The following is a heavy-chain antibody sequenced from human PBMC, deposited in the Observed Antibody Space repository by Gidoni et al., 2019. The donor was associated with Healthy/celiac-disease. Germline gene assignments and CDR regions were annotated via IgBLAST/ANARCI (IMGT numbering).Heavy chain of an antibody. CDR3: ARHIVVVTASYYYYYYGMDV. D-gene: IGHD2-21*02. J-gene: IGHJ6*02. CDR2: INHSGST. CDR1: GGSFSGYY. V-gene: IGHV4-34*01. Sequence: QVQLQQWGAGLWKPSETLSLTCAVYGGSFSGYYWSWIRQPPGKGLEWIGEINHSGSTNYNPSLKSRVTISVDTSKNQFSLKLSSVTAADTAVYYCARHIVVVTASYYYYYYGMDVWGQGTTVTVSS.